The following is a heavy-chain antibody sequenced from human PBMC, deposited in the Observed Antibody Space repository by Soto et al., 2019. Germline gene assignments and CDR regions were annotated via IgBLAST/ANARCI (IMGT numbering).Heavy chain of an antibody. D-gene: IGHD3-10*01. CDR2: TYYRSKWYN. Sequence: QVQLQQSGPGLVKPSQTLSLTCAISGDSVSSNSAAWNWIRQSPSSGLEWLGRTYYRSKWYNDYALPVNSGVPLNPDTSNRQTSLQLNSVAPEDTAVYLCAREVYGQYVDYWGPGNLVTVSS. CDR1: GDSVSSNSAA. CDR3: AREVYGQYVDY. V-gene: IGHV6-1*01. J-gene: IGHJ4*02.